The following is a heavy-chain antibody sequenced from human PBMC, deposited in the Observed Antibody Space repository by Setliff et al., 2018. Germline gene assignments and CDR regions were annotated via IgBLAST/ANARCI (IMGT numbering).Heavy chain of an antibody. CDR2: ISAYNGDT. D-gene: IGHD3-22*01. CDR1: GYTFTSYG. V-gene: IGHV1-18*01. CDR3: ARINFYDSTAYYYAPHH. J-gene: IGHJ5*02. Sequence: ASVKVSCKASGYTFTSYGISWVRQAPGQGLEWMGWISAYNGDTNYAQKLQGRVTMTTDTSTSTAYMELRSLRSDDTAVYYCARINFYDSTAYYYAPHHWGQGTLVTVSS.